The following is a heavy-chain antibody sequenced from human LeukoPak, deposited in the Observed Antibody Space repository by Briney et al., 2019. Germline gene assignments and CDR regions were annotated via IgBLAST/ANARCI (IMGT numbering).Heavy chain of an antibody. Sequence: QTGGSLRLSCAASGFTFSSYGMHWVRQAPGKGLEWVAVIWYDGSNKYYADSVKGRFTISRDNSKNTLYLQMNSLRAEDTAVYYCARDGGEEAVYYDSSGYFLDYWGQGTLVTVSS. D-gene: IGHD3-22*01. CDR3: ARDGGEEAVYYDSSGYFLDY. CDR1: GFTFSSYG. V-gene: IGHV3-33*01. CDR2: IWYDGSNK. J-gene: IGHJ4*02.